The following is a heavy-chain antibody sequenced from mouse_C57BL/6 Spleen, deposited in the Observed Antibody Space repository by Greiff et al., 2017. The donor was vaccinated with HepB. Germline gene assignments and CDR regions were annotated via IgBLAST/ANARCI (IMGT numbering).Heavy chain of an antibody. CDR2: IYPGSGNT. V-gene: IGHV1-76*01. Sequence: QVQLKESGAELVRPGASVKLSCKASGYTFTDYYINWVKQRPGQGLEWIARIYPGSGNTYYNEKFKGKATLTAEKSSSTAYMQLSSLTSEDSAVYFCARSYDYDGRCLFAYWGQGTLVTVSA. CDR1: GYTFTDYY. J-gene: IGHJ3*01. D-gene: IGHD2-4*01. CDR3: ARSYDYDGRCLFAY.